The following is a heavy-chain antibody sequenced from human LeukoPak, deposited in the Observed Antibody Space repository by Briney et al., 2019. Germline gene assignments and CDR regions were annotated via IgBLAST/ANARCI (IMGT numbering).Heavy chain of an antibody. CDR1: GGSFSGYY. Sequence: SETLSLTCAVYGGSFSGYYWSWIRQPPGKGLEWIGEINHSGSTNYNPSLKSRVTISVDTSKNQFSLKLSPVTAADTAVYYCARGVLGYYYYYYMDVWGKGTTVTVSS. V-gene: IGHV4-34*01. CDR3: ARGVLGYYYYYYMDV. CDR2: INHSGST. J-gene: IGHJ6*03. D-gene: IGHD3-16*01.